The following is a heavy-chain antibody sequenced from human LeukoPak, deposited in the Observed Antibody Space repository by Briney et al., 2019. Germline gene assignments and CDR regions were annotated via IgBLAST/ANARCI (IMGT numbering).Heavy chain of an antibody. V-gene: IGHV3-30-3*01. D-gene: IGHD3-10*01. CDR1: GFTFSSYA. CDR2: ISYDGSNK. Sequence: GGSLRLSCAASGFTFSSYAMHWVRQAPGKGLEWVAVISYDGSNKYYADSVKGRFTISRDNSKNTLYLQMNSLRAEDTAVYYYARGRPNVKRGNWFDPWGQGTLVTVSS. CDR3: ARGRPNVKRGNWFDP. J-gene: IGHJ5*02.